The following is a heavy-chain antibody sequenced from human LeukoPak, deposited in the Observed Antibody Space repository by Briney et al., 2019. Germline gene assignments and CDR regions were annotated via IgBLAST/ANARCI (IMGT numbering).Heavy chain of an antibody. V-gene: IGHV1-69*13. CDR3: ARFRDGSGLRAFDY. CDR1: GGTFSSYA. D-gene: IGHD6-19*01. CDR2: IIPIFGTA. J-gene: IGHJ4*02. Sequence: GASVKVSCKASGGTFSSYAISWVRQAPGQGLEWMGGIIPIFGTANYAQKFQGRVTITADESTSTAYMELSSLRSEDTAVYYCARFRDGSGLRAFDYWGQGTLVTVSS.